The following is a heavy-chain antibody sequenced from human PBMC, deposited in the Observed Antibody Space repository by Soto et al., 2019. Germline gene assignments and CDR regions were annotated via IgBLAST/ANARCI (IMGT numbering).Heavy chain of an antibody. D-gene: IGHD4-17*01. Sequence: EMQLVESGGGLVQPGGSLRLSCAVSGFTFSDYWMHWVRQAPGKGLVWVSRIYTDGSRTNYADSVKGRFTISRDNAENTLYLQMNSLRAEETAVYYCARGVRGSYGLDIWGQGTMVTVSS. V-gene: IGHV3-74*01. J-gene: IGHJ3*02. CDR1: GFTFSDYW. CDR3: ARGVRGSYGLDI. CDR2: IYTDGSRT.